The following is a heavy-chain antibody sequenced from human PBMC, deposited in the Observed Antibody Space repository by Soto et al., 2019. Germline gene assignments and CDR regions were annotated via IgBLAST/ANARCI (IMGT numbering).Heavy chain of an antibody. V-gene: IGHV4-59*01. CDR2: IYYSGST. Sequence: SETLSLTCTVSGGSISSYYWSWIRQPPGKGLEWIGYIYYSGSTNYNPSLKSRVTISVDTSKNQFSLKLSSVTAADTAVYYCARHASSGYRLAFDIWGRGTMVTVSS. CDR3: ARHASSGYRLAFDI. CDR1: GGSISSYY. D-gene: IGHD3-22*01. J-gene: IGHJ3*02.